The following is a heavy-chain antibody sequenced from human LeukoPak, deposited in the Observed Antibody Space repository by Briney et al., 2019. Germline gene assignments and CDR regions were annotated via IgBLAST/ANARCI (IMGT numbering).Heavy chain of an antibody. V-gene: IGHV3-48*03. J-gene: IGHJ4*02. CDR1: GFTFSSYE. CDR2: ISSSGSTI. Sequence: GGFLRLSCAASGFTFSSYEMNWVRQAPGKGLEWVSYISSSGSTIYYADSVKGRFTISRDNAKNSLYLQMNSLRAKDTAVYYCARVRGSGGSWRDFDYWGQGTLVTVSS. CDR3: ARVRGSGGSWRDFDY. D-gene: IGHD2-15*01.